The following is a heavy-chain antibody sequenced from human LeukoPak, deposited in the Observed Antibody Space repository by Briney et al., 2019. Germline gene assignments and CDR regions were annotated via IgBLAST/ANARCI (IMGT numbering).Heavy chain of an antibody. J-gene: IGHJ4*02. CDR2: INPNSGGT. Sequence: GASVKVSCKASGYTFTGYYMHWVRQAPGQGLEWMGWINPNSGGTNYAQKFQGRVTMTRDTSISTAYMELSRLRSEDTAVYYCAGQYCSGGSCFFDYWGQGTLVTVSS. CDR3: AGQYCSGGSCFFDY. D-gene: IGHD2-15*01. CDR1: GYTFTGYY. V-gene: IGHV1-2*02.